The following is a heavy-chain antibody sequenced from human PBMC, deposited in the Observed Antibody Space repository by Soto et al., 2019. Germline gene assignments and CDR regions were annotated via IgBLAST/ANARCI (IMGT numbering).Heavy chain of an antibody. Sequence: QVHLVQSGAEVKKPGTSVRVSCKASGGAVSDYVIAWVRQAPGQGPEWMGGIIPSVGTANYAPTFLGRVTMTAAKATNTAYLELNRLTYEDTAVYYCARASLGTGYSAGKGWVDPWGQGTLVTVSS. CDR2: IIPSVGTA. D-gene: IGHD1-26*01. V-gene: IGHV1-69*06. J-gene: IGHJ5*02. CDR3: ARASLGTGYSAGKGWVDP. CDR1: GGAVSDYV.